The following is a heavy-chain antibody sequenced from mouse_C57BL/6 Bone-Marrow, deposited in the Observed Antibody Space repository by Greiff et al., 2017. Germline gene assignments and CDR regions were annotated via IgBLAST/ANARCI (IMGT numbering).Heavy chain of an antibody. CDR3: ARWDLTYWYFDV. Sequence: QVQLQQSGAELARPGASVKLSCKASGYTFTSYGISWVKQRTGQGLEWIGEIYPRSGNTYYNEKFKGKATLTADKSSSTAYMELRSLTSEDSAVYFCARWDLTYWYFDVWGTGTTVTVSS. J-gene: IGHJ1*03. D-gene: IGHD4-1*01. CDR2: IYPRSGNT. CDR1: GYTFTSYG. V-gene: IGHV1-81*01.